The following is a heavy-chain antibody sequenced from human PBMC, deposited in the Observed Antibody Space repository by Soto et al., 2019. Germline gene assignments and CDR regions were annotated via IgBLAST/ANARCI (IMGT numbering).Heavy chain of an antibody. Sequence: ALSGTSTVSGGCIISGGYYWSWIRQHPGKGLEWIGYIYYSGSTYYNPSLKSRVTISVDTSKNQFSLKLSSVTAADTAVYYCARSGYSYGPNPLLYWGQGTLVTVSS. V-gene: IGHV4-31*02. CDR2: IYYSGST. D-gene: IGHD5-18*01. CDR3: ARSGYSYGPNPLLY. CDR1: GGCIISGGYY. J-gene: IGHJ4*02.